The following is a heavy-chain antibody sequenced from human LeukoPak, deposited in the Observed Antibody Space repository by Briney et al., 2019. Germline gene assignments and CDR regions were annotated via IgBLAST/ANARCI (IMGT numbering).Heavy chain of an antibody. CDR3: ARALIEEILWFGGGFDP. D-gene: IGHD3-10*01. V-gene: IGHV4-59*08. CDR2: IYYSGST. J-gene: IGHJ5*02. Sequence: SETLSLTCTVSGGSISSYYWSWIRQPPGKGLEWIGYIYYSGSTCYNPSLKSRVTISVDTSKNQFSLKLSSVTAADTAVYYCARALIEEILWFGGGFDPWGQGTLVTVSS. CDR1: GGSISSYY.